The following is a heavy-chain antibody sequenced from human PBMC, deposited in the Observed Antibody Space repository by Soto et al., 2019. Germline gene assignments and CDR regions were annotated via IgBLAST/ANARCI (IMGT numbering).Heavy chain of an antibody. D-gene: IGHD6-13*01. CDR2: IYYSGST. Sequence: SETLSLTCTVSGGSISSSSYYWGWIRQPPGKGLEWIGSIYYSGSTYYNPSLKSRVTISVDTSKNQFSLKLSSVTAADTAVYYCATSRGQLTEGWFDPWGQGTLVTVSS. V-gene: IGHV4-39*01. CDR1: GGSISSSSYY. J-gene: IGHJ5*02. CDR3: ATSRGQLTEGWFDP.